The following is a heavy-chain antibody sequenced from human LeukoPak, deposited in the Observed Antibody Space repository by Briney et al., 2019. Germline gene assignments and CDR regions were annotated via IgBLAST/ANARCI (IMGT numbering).Heavy chain of an antibody. CDR2: IYTSGTT. V-gene: IGHV4-4*07. J-gene: IGHJ4*02. Sequence: SETLSLTCTVSGGSISSDYWTWIRQPAGKGLEWIGLIYTSGTTNYNPSLKSRVTMSVDTSTNQFSLKLTSVTAADTAVYYCARKFDYWGQGRLVTVSS. CDR3: ARKFDY. CDR1: GGSISSDY.